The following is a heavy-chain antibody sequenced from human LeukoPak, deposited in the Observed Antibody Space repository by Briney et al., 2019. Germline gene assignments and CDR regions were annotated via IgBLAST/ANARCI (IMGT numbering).Heavy chain of an antibody. Sequence: GGSLRLSCAASGFTFSSYSMNWVRQAPGKGLVWVSRIASDGSSTTYADSVKGRFSISRDNAKNTLYLQMDSLRVEDTAVYYCARGRPHGNDYWGQGTLVTVSS. D-gene: IGHD4-23*01. CDR3: ARGRPHGNDY. CDR2: IASDGSST. J-gene: IGHJ4*02. CDR1: GFTFSSYS. V-gene: IGHV3-74*01.